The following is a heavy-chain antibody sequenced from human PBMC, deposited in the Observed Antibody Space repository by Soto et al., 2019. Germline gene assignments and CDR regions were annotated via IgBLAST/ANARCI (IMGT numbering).Heavy chain of an antibody. CDR2: LWYDGSNK. Sequence: QVQLVESGGGVVQPGRSLRLSCAASGFTFSSYGMHWVRQAPGKGLEWVAVLWYDGSNKYYADSVKGRFTISRDNSKNTLYLQMNSLRAEDTAVYYCARERRYCSGGSCTPGAFDIWGQGTMVTVSS. J-gene: IGHJ3*02. V-gene: IGHV3-33*01. CDR3: ARERRYCSGGSCTPGAFDI. D-gene: IGHD2-15*01. CDR1: GFTFSSYG.